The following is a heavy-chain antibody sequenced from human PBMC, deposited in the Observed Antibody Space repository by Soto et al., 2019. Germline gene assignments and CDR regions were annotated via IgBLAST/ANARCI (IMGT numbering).Heavy chain of an antibody. CDR3: AKNWGSLES. Sequence: EVQLVESGGGLVQPGGSPRLSCAASGFTFSSYSMTWVRQAPGKGLEWVANIKEDGSEKYYLDSVKGRFTISRDNAKNSLYLQMNSLRADDTAMYYCAKNWGSLESWGQGTLVTVSS. D-gene: IGHD7-27*01. CDR1: GFTFSSYS. V-gene: IGHV3-7*01. CDR2: IKEDGSEK. J-gene: IGHJ5*02.